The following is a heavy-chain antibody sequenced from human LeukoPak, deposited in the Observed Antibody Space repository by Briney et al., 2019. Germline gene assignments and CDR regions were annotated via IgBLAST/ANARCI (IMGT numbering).Heavy chain of an antibody. D-gene: IGHD3-3*02. CDR1: GFLFSTFG. J-gene: IGHJ4*02. Sequence: GGSLRLSCAASGFLFSTFGMHWFRQAPGKGLEWVALIWCDGSNKYYADSVKGRFTISRDTSNNTLYLQMNSLRAEDTAVYYCARGRSISAHCDYWGQGTLVTVSS. CDR2: IWCDGSNK. CDR3: ARGRSISAHCDY. V-gene: IGHV3-33*01.